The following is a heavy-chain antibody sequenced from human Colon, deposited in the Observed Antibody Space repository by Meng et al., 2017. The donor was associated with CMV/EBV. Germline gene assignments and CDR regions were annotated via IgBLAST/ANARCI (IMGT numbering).Heavy chain of an antibody. D-gene: IGHD1-26*01. V-gene: IGHV1-69*05. CDR2: IIPIFGTA. CDR1: AGTFSRYA. Sequence: SAGTFSRYAISWVRQVPGQELEWMGGIIPIFGTATYAQKFQGRVTITTNESTGTAYMELRSLRSEDTALYYCARARYSGSTYYFDYWGQGTLVTVSS. J-gene: IGHJ4*02. CDR3: ARARYSGSTYYFDY.